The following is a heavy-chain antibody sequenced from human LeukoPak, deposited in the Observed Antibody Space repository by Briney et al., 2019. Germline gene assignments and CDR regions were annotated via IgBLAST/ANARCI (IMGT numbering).Heavy chain of an antibody. CDR3: AREGGSGYSVGPFGPDASDI. V-gene: IGHV3-21*01. CDR2: ISSSSSYI. D-gene: IGHD3-22*01. J-gene: IGHJ3*02. Sequence: PGGSLRLSCAASGFTFSSYSMNWVRQAPGKGLEWVSSISSSSSYIYYADSVKGRFTISRDNAKNSLYLQMNSLRAEDTAVYYCAREGGSGYSVGPFGPDASDIWGQGTMVTVSS. CDR1: GFTFSSYS.